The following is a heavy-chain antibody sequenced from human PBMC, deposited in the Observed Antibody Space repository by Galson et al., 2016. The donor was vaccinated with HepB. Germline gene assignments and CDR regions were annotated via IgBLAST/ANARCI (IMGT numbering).Heavy chain of an antibody. CDR1: GFTFSDYY. J-gene: IGHJ6*02. CDR2: ISGSSTYT. V-gene: IGHV3-11*06. Sequence: SLRLSCAASGFTFSDYYMSWIRQTPGKGLEWVSYISGSSTYTNDADSVKGRFTISRDNAKNSLYLEMNRLRAEDTSVYYCVRVSIGGGSCSGTRCFHEYGIAVWGQGTTVTVSS. CDR3: VRVSIGGGSCSGTRCFHEYGIAV. D-gene: IGHD2-2*01.